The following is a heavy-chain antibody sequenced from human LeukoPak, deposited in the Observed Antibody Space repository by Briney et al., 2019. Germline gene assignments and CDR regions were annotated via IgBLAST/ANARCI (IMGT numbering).Heavy chain of an antibody. Sequence: ASVKVSCKASGHTFTSYYMHWVRQAPGQGLEWMGIINPSGGSTSYAQKFQGRVTMTRDMSTSTVYMELSSLRSEDTAVYYCAREGRLGSSSWYLGFDYWGQGTLVTVSS. CDR2: INPSGGST. J-gene: IGHJ4*02. V-gene: IGHV1-46*01. D-gene: IGHD6-13*01. CDR1: GHTFTSYY. CDR3: AREGRLGSSSWYLGFDY.